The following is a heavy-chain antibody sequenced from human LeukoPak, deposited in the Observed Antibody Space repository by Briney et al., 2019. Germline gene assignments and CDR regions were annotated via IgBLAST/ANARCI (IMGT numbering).Heavy chain of an antibody. V-gene: IGHV4-39*02. CDR2: IYFSGGT. D-gene: IGHD3-22*01. J-gene: IGHJ5*02. CDR3: AGENHRGSYYYDSSGPGWFDP. Sequence: SETLSLTCTVSGDSISSSNCYWGWIRQPPGKGLEWIGSIYFSGGTYYNASLKSRVTITVDTSKNQFSLKLSSVTAADTAMYYCAGENHRGSYYYDSSGPGWFDPWGQGTLVTVSS. CDR1: GDSISSSNCY.